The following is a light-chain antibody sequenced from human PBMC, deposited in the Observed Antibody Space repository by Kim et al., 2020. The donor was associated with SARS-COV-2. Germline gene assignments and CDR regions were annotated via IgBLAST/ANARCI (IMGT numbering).Light chain of an antibody. Sequence: QSVLTQPPSVSATPGQRVTISCSGSSSNIGSNTVNWYQQLPGSAPKLLVYADNHRPSGVPDRFSASKSGTSASLAITGLQSEDAADYYCASWDDSLSGVVFGGGTKLTVL. J-gene: IGLJ3*02. CDR2: ADN. CDR1: SSNIGSNT. CDR3: ASWDDSLSGVV. V-gene: IGLV1-44*01.